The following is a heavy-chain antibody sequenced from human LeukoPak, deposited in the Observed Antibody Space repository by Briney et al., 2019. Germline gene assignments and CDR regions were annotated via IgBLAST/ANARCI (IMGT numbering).Heavy chain of an antibody. V-gene: IGHV3-30*09. J-gene: IGHJ6*02. CDR3: AREALTGYVRNGMDV. CDR1: GFTFSSYV. Sequence: GKSLRLSCAASGFTFSSYVMHWVRQAPGKGLEWVAVTSYDGSNTYYADSAKGRLAMSRDNSKNTLYLQMSSLRSEDTAVYYCAREALTGYVRNGMDVWGQGPTDIVSS. CDR2: TSYDGSNT. D-gene: IGHD5-12*01.